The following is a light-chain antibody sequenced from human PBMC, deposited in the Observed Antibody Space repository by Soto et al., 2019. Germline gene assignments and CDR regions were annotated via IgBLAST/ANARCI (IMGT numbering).Light chain of an antibody. J-gene: IGKJ2*01. V-gene: IGKV3-20*01. CDR2: DAS. Sequence: EIVLMQSPGTLSLSPGDRATLSCRASQRVSNSYLAWYQQKPGQAPRLLIYDASTRAAGVPDRVTGGGSGTAFSLTISALEPEDFALYFCQQYERPLFAFGQGTRLEI. CDR3: QQYERPLFA. CDR1: QRVSNSY.